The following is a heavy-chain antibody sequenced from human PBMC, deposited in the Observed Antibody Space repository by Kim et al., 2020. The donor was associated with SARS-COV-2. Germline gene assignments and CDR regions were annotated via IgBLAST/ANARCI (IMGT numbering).Heavy chain of an antibody. D-gene: IGHD6-19*01. J-gene: IGHJ3*02. Sequence: GGSLRLSCAASGFTFSSYGMHWVRQAPGKGLEWVAGIWYDGSNKYYAESVKGRFTISRDNSQNTLFLQMNSLRAEDTAVFYCASDSLWNSGWYCDDAFDIWGQGTMVTVST. CDR1: GFTFSSYG. V-gene: IGHV3-33*01. CDR2: IWYDGSNK. CDR3: ASDSLWNSGWYCDDAFDI.